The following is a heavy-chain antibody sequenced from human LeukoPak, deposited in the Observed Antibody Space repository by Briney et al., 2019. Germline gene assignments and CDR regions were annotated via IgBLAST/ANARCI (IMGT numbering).Heavy chain of an antibody. D-gene: IGHD5-18*01. CDR3: ARVPGGYSYGSLSYYYYGMDV. CDR1: GYTFTSYD. CDR2: MNPNSGNT. V-gene: IGHV1-8*01. J-gene: IGHJ6*02. Sequence: GASVKVSCKASGYTFTSYDINWVRQATGQGLEWMGWMNPNSGNTGYAQKFQGRVTMTRNTSISTAYMELSSLRSEDTAVYYCARVPGGYSYGSLSYYYYGMDVWGQGTTVTVSS.